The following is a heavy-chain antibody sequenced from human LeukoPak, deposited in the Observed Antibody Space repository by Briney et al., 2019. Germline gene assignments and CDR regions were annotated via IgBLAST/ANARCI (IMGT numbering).Heavy chain of an antibody. D-gene: IGHD3-9*01. J-gene: IGHJ4*02. CDR1: GFTFSSYS. CDR2: ISSSSSYI. CDR3: ARELRYFDWIRKQGDY. Sequence: PGGSLRLSCAASGFTFSSYSMNWVRQAPGKGLEWVSSISSSSSYIYYADSVKGRFTISRDNAKNSLYLQMNSLRAEDTAVYYCARELRYFDWIRKQGDYWGQGTLVTVSS. V-gene: IGHV3-21*01.